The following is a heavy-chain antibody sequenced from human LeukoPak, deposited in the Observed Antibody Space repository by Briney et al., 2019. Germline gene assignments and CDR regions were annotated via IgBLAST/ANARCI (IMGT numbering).Heavy chain of an antibody. V-gene: IGHV3-11*01. CDR1: GFSFSDSY. CDR2: ITSSGTTT. J-gene: IGHJ4*02. CDR3: ARDPDYGDPY. D-gene: IGHD4/OR15-4a*01. Sequence: GGSLRLSCSASGFSFSDSYMSWFRLSPQKGLEWIAYITSSGTTTEYADSVKGRSTISRVNAKSSLYLQMNSLRPEDTAVYYCARDPDYGDPYWGQGTLVTVSS.